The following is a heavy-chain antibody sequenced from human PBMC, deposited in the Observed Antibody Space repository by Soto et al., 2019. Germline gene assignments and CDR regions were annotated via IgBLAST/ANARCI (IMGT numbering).Heavy chain of an antibody. D-gene: IGHD4-17*01. J-gene: IGHJ4*02. Sequence: ASVKVSCKASGYTFTSYAMHWVRQAPGQRLEWMGWINAGNGNTKYSQKFQGRVTITRDTSASTAYMELSSLRSEDTAVYYCATEGDYTNPFDYWGQGTLVTVSS. CDR3: ATEGDYTNPFDY. V-gene: IGHV1-3*01. CDR1: GYTFTSYA. CDR2: INAGNGNT.